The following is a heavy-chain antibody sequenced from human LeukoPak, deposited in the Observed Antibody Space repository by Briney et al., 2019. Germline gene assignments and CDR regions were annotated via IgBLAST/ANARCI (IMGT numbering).Heavy chain of an antibody. CDR1: GFTFSNYW. CDR2: INGDGSRT. V-gene: IGHV3-74*01. Sequence: GGSLRLSCAASGFTFSNYWMHWVRQAPGKGLVWVSRINGDGSRTNYADSVKGRFTISRDNAKNTLYLQMNSLRAEDTAVYYCARDSSGLRFLEWLPMDGMDVWGQGTTVTVSS. D-gene: IGHD3-3*01. CDR3: ARDSSGLRFLEWLPMDGMDV. J-gene: IGHJ6*02.